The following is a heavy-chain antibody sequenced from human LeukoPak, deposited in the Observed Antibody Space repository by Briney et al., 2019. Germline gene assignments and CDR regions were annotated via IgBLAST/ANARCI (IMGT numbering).Heavy chain of an antibody. V-gene: IGHV3-23*01. CDR3: ASLEDYYDSSGSSFDY. CDR1: GFTFSSYA. CDR2: ISGSGGST. D-gene: IGHD3-22*01. Sequence: GGSLRLSCAASGFTFSSYAMSWVRQAPGKGLEWVSAISGSGGSTYYADSVKGRFTISRDNSKNTLYLQMNSLRAEDTAVYYCASLEDYYDSSGSSFDYWGQGTLATVSS. J-gene: IGHJ4*02.